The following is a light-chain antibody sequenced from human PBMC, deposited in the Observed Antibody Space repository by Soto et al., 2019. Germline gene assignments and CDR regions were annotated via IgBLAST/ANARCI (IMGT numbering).Light chain of an antibody. V-gene: IGKV2-28*01. J-gene: IGKJ4*01. Sequence: DIVMTQSPLSLPVTPGEPASISCRSSQSLLHSKGYNYLDWYLLKPGQSPQLLIYLGSNRASGVPDRFSGSGSGTDFTLKISRVEAEDVGIYYCMQGLQMPFTFGGGTQVEIK. CDR2: LGS. CDR3: MQGLQMPFT. CDR1: QSLLHSKGYNY.